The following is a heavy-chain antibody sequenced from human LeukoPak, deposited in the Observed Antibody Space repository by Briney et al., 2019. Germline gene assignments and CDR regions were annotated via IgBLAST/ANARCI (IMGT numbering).Heavy chain of an antibody. CDR3: ASSGLAVGWFDP. CDR2: ISGSGGST. V-gene: IGHV3-23*01. J-gene: IGHJ5*02. CDR1: GFTFSSYA. Sequence: GGSLRLSCAASGFTFSSYAMSWVRQAPGKGLEWVSAISGSGGSTYYADSVKGRFTISRDNSKNTLYLQMNSLRAEDTAVYYCASSGLAVGWFDPWGQGTLVTVSS. D-gene: IGHD6-19*01.